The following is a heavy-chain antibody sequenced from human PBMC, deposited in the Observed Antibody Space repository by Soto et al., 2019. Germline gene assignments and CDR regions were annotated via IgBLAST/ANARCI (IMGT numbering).Heavy chain of an antibody. CDR1: GFTFSSYA. D-gene: IGHD3-22*01. J-gene: IGHJ4*02. CDR2: ISYDGSNK. V-gene: IGHV3-30-3*01. Sequence: GGSLRLSCAASGFTFSSYAMHWVRQAPGKGLEWVAVISYDGSNKYYADSVKGRFTISRDNSRNTLYLQMNSLRAEDTAVYYCARDRGSYYYDSSGYYCQDYWGQGTLVTVSS. CDR3: ARDRGSYYYDSSGYYCQDY.